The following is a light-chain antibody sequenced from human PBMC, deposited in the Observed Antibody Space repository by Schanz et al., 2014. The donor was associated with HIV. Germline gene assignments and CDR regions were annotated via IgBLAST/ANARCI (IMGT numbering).Light chain of an antibody. V-gene: IGKV3-20*01. J-gene: IGKJ4*01. CDR1: QSVSSSY. CDR3: QQSGDSGGT. Sequence: EIVLTQSPGTLSLPPGERATLSCRASQSVSSSYLAWYQEKPGQTPRLLIYGASNRATGIPDRFSGGGSGTDFTLTISRLEPEDFAVYYCQQSGDSGGTFGGGTKVDMK. CDR2: GAS.